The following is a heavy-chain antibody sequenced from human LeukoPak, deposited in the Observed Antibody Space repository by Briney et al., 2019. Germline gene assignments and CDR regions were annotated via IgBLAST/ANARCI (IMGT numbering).Heavy chain of an antibody. CDR3: ARNGGSGTYYDGSFDY. Sequence: PSETLSLTCTVSGGSISSYHWSWIRQSAGKGLEWIGRIYTSGSTNYNPSLKSRVTMSVDTSKNQFSLKLSSVTAADTAVYYCARNGGSGTYYDGSFDYWGQGTLVTVSS. D-gene: IGHD1-26*01. CDR1: GGSISSYH. V-gene: IGHV4-4*07. J-gene: IGHJ4*02. CDR2: IYTSGST.